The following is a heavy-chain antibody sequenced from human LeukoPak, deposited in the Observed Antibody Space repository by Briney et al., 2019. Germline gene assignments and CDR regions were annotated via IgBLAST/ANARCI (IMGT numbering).Heavy chain of an antibody. CDR2: INTDGSST. J-gene: IGHJ4*02. V-gene: IGHV3-74*01. CDR3: ARELLPSIEGTTPCTY. D-gene: IGHD1-26*01. CDR1: GFTFSSYT. Sequence: GGSLRLSCAASGFTFSSYTMNWVRQAPGKGLVWVSRINTDGSSTSYADSVKGRFTISRDNAKNTLYLQMNSLRAEDTAVYYCARELLPSIEGTTPCTYWGQGTLVTVSS.